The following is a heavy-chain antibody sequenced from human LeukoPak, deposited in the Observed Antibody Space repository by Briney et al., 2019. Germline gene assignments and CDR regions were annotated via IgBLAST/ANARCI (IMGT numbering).Heavy chain of an antibody. CDR2: NYNSGNT. CDR3: ARDKGPYWYFDL. J-gene: IGHJ2*01. CDR1: DGSITSYY. Sequence: SETLSLTCTVSDGSITSYYWNWIRQPPGQGLEWIGNNYNSGNTDYNPPLKSRVTISVNTSKNQISLKLSSVTAADTAVYYCARDKGPYWYFDLWGRGTLVTVSS. V-gene: IGHV4-59*01.